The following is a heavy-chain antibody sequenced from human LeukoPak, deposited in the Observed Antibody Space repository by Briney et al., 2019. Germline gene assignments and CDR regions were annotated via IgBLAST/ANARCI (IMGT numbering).Heavy chain of an antibody. J-gene: IGHJ1*01. Sequence: ASVKVSCKASGYTFTSYYMHWVRQAPGQGLEWMGWINPNSGVIDYVQKFQGRVTMTRDTSISTAYMELSSLRSEDTAVYYCARGGPRVGYFQHWGQGTLVTVSS. CDR1: GYTFTSYY. V-gene: IGHV1-2*02. CDR3: ARGGPRVGYFQH. CDR2: INPNSGVI.